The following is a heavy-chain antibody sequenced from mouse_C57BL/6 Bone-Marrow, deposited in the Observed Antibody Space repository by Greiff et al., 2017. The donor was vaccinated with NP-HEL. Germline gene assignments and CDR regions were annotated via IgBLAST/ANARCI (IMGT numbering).Heavy chain of an antibody. CDR3: ARWSRFAY. J-gene: IGHJ3*01. Sequence: QVQLQQPGAELVKPGASVKLSCKASGYTFTSYWMQWVKQRPGQGLEWIGEIDPSDSYTNYNQKFKGKATLTVDTSSSTAYMQLSSLTSEDSAVYYCARWSRFAYWGQGTLVTASA. CDR1: GYTFTSYW. V-gene: IGHV1-50*01. CDR2: IDPSDSYT.